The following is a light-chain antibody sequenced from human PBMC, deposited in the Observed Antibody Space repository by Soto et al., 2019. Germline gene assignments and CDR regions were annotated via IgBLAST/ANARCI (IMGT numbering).Light chain of an antibody. CDR1: QDISNY. Sequence: DIQMTQSPSSLSASVGDRVTITCQASQDISNYLNWYQQKPGKAPKLPIYDASNLETGVPSRFSGSGSGTDFTFTISSLQPEDIATYYCQHYDNRSECTFGPGTKVDIK. V-gene: IGKV1-33*01. CDR3: QHYDNRSECT. J-gene: IGKJ3*01. CDR2: DAS.